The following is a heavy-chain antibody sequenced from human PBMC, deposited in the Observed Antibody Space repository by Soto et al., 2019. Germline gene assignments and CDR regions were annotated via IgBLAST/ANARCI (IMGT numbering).Heavy chain of an antibody. D-gene: IGHD1-1*01. CDR2: ISVYSGYA. CDR1: GYSFYNSG. CDR3: SKNGTTWFAA. J-gene: IGHJ5*02. V-gene: IGHV1-18*01. Sequence: ASVKVSCKTSGYSFYNSGISWVRQAPGQGLEWMGWISVYSGYAHYAQKFQGRVIMTADTFTSTSYMELRGLRSDDTAMYYCSKNGTTWFAAWGQGTLVTVPQ.